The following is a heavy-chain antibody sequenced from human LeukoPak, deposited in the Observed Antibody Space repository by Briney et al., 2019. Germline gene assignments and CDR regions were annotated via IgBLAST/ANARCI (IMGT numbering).Heavy chain of an antibody. V-gene: IGHV1-69*05. J-gene: IGHJ4*02. CDR2: VIPIFGTA. CDR3: ARDTVVTPYFDY. D-gene: IGHD4-23*01. Sequence: SVKVSCKAYAGTFSSYAISWVRQAPGQGLEWMGRVIPIFGTANYAQKFQGRVTITTDESTSTAYMELSSLRSGDTAVYYCARDTVVTPYFDYWGQGTLVTVSS. CDR1: AGTFSSYA.